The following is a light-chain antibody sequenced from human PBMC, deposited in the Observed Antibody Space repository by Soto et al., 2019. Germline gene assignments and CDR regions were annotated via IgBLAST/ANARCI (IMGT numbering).Light chain of an antibody. CDR3: QKANSFPLT. Sequence: DIQMTQAPSTLSASVGDRVTITCRASQGISSWLAWYQQKTGKAPKLVIYAESSLQSGVPSRFSGSGSGTDLNLTISRLQPEDFATYYCQKANSFPLTFGGGTKVDIK. CDR2: AES. V-gene: IGKV1-12*01. J-gene: IGKJ4*01. CDR1: QGISSW.